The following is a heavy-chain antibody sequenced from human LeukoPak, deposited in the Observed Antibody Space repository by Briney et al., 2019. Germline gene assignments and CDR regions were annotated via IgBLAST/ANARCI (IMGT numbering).Heavy chain of an antibody. CDR3: TRDMGGEGDY. CDR2: ISWNSGDI. Sequence: GGSLRLSCAASGFTFGDYAMHWVQQVPGKGLEWVSGISWNSGDIGYADSVKGRFTVSRDNAKNSLHLQMNSLRIEDAALYYCTRDMGGEGDYWGQGTLVTVSS. D-gene: IGHD3-16*01. CDR1: GFTFGDYA. J-gene: IGHJ4*02. V-gene: IGHV3-9*01.